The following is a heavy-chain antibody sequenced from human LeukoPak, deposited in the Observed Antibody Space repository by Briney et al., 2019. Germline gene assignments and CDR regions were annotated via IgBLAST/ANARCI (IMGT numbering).Heavy chain of an antibody. D-gene: IGHD2-15*01. CDR1: GYSFASSW. CDR3: ARLSGGSP. J-gene: IGHJ5*02. CDR2: IFPADSNT. Sequence: GESLKISCQASGYSFASSWIGWVRQMPGKGLEWMGTIFPADSNTRYSPSFQGQITISVDKSNNTAYLQWSSLKASDTSIYYCARLSGGSPWGQGTLVTVSS. V-gene: IGHV5-51*01.